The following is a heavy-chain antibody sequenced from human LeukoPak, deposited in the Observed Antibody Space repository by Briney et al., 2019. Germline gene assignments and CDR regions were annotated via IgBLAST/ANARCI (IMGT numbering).Heavy chain of an antibody. J-gene: IGHJ3*02. CDR1: GFTFSSYS. V-gene: IGHV3-21*01. D-gene: IGHD3-10*02. Sequence: GGSLRLSCAASGFTFSSYSMNWVRQAPGKGLEWVSSISSSSSYIYYADSVKGRFTISRANAKNSLYLQMNSLRAEDTAVYYCARAGWGLRSVFSAFDIWGQGTMVTVSS. CDR3: ARAGWGLRSVFSAFDI. CDR2: ISSSSSYI.